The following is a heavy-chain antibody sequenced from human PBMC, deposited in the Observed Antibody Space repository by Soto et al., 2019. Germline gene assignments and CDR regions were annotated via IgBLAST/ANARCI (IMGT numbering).Heavy chain of an antibody. CDR1: GGSISSYY. J-gene: IGHJ2*01. Sequence: SETLSLTCTVSGGSISSYYWSWIRQPPGKGLDWIAYIYYTGSTFYNSSLKPRVSISVDRSKNQFSLKLKSVTETDTAVYYCARVKVGDLFRFNWFFDLWGRGTLVTVSS. D-gene: IGHD3-3*01. V-gene: IGHV4-59*04. CDR2: IYYTGST. CDR3: ARVKVGDLFRFNWFFDL.